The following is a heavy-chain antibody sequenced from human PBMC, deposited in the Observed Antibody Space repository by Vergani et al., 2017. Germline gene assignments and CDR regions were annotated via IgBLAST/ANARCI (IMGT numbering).Heavy chain of an antibody. CDR3: ARAPYDYVWVSPATFDI. D-gene: IGHD3-16*01. CDR2: IFSSGST. CDR1: GGSISSSNYY. Sequence: QVQLQESGPGLVKPSETLSLTCTVSGGSISSSNYYWGWIRQPPGKGLEWIGSIFSSGSTYYNPSLKSRVTVSVDTSKNQFSLKLSSVTAADTAMFYWARAPYDYVWVSPATFDIWGRGTMVTVSS. J-gene: IGHJ3*02. V-gene: IGHV4-39*01.